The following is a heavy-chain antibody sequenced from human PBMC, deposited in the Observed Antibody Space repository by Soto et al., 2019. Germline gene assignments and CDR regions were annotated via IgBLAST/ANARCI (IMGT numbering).Heavy chain of an antibody. J-gene: IGHJ4*02. CDR2: IIPIFGTA. CDR1: GGTFSSYA. D-gene: IGHD6-19*01. V-gene: IGHV1-69*01. Sequence: QVQLVQSGAEVKKPGSSVKVSCKASGGTFSSYAISWVRQAPGQGLEWMGGIIPIFGTANYAQKFQGRFTITAEESTRTAYMELSSLRSEDTAVYYCARVRRAGIEVADLTQPGDYWGQGTLVTVSS. CDR3: ARVRRAGIEVADLTQPGDY.